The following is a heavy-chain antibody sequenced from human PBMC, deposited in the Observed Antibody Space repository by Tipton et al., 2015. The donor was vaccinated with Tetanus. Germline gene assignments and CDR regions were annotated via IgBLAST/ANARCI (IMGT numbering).Heavy chain of an antibody. CDR1: GGSFSNYF. V-gene: IGHV4-34*01. J-gene: IGHJ4*02. D-gene: IGHD3-16*01. Sequence: TLSLTCAVYGGSFSNYFWRWIRQPPGKGLEWIGEISPSGNTNYNPSLKSRVTISADTSRNQFSLTLSSVTAADTAVYYCARIVRMGDFSFFDSWGLGTLVTVSS. CDR3: ARIVRMGDFSFFDS. CDR2: ISPSGNT.